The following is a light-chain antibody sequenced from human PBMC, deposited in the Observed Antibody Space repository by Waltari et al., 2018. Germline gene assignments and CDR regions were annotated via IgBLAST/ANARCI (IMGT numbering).Light chain of an antibody. CDR3: CSYAGLGIYV. CDR1: SSHVGIYDL. V-gene: IGLV2-23*02. J-gene: IGLJ1*01. Sequence: QSGLTPPAPVSGSPGQSITMSCTGTSSHVGIYDLVPWYQQNPGKAPKLMFYEVTRRSSGVSDRFSGSKSGNTASLTIYGLQSEDEADYYCCSYAGLGIYVFGTGTKVTVL. CDR2: EVT.